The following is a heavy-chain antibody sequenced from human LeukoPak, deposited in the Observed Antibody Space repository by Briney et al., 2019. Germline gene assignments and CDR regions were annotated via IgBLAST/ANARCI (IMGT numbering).Heavy chain of an antibody. CDR2: IYYSGST. CDR3: ARMVRGDLDY. Sequence: SETLSLTCTVSGGSISSYYWSRIRQPPGKGLEWIGYIYYSGSTNYNPSLKSRVTISVDTSKNQFSLKLSSMTAADTAVYYCARMVRGDLDYWGQGTLVTVSS. V-gene: IGHV4-59*01. CDR1: GGSISSYY. J-gene: IGHJ4*02. D-gene: IGHD3-10*01.